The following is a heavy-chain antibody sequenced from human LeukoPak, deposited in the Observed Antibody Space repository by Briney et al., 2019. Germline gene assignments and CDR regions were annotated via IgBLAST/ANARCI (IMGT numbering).Heavy chain of an antibody. D-gene: IGHD6-19*01. CDR1: GFTFSDYY. Sequence: GGSLRLSCAASGFTFSDYYMSWIRQAPWKGLEWVSYISTGSSSTKYADSVKGRFTISRDNAKNSLYLQMNSLRAEDTAVYYCARDIVMNSSGWYYWGQGTLVTVSS. CDR2: ISTGSSST. J-gene: IGHJ4*02. CDR3: ARDIVMNSSGWYY. V-gene: IGHV3-11*06.